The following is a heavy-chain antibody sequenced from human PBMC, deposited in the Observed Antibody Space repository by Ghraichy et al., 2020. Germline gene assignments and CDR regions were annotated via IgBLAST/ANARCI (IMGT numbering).Heavy chain of an antibody. CDR1: GFIFDDYA. CDR3: ARQGPYSHYYYYYYGMDI. J-gene: IGHJ6*02. D-gene: IGHD4-11*01. CDR2: ISWDSGSV. Sequence: SLRLSCAASGFIFDDYAMYWVRQAPGKGLEWVSGISWDSGSVGYADSVKGRFTVSRDNAKKFLYLQMNSLRSEDTALYYCARQGPYSHYYYYYYGMDIWGQGTTVTVS. V-gene: IGHV3-9*01.